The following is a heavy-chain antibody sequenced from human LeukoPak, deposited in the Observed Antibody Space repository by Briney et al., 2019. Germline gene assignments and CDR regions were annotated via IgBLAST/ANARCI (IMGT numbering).Heavy chain of an antibody. Sequence: SETLSLTCNVSGGSIRGYYWSWIRQPPGKGLEWIGYIYSSGSTNYNPSLKSRVTISVDTSKNQFSLKLSSVTAADTAVYYCAGAMVRGVYDYWGQGTLVTVSS. CDR2: IYSSGST. V-gene: IGHV4-59*12. CDR3: AGAMVRGVYDY. J-gene: IGHJ4*02. CDR1: GGSIRGYY. D-gene: IGHD3-10*01.